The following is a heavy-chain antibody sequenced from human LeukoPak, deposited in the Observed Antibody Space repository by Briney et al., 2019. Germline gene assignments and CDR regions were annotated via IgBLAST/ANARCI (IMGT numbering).Heavy chain of an antibody. J-gene: IGHJ6*03. CDR1: GFTFSVYG. CDR2: ISSGGTTI. Sequence: GGSLRLSCAVSGFTFSVYGMNWVRQAPGKGLEWLSHISSGGTTIYYADSVKGRFTVCRDNVENSLFLQMNSLRVDDTAVYYCVRDFAVPAAAPDYYYFYYMDVWGTGTTVTVSS. D-gene: IGHD2-2*01. CDR3: VRDFAVPAAAPDYYYFYYMDV. V-gene: IGHV3-48*04.